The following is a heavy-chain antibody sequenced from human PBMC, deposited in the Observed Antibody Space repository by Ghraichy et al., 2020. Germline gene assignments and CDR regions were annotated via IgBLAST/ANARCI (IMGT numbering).Heavy chain of an antibody. CDR2: IYYSGST. CDR1: GGSISSSSYY. V-gene: IGHV4-39*01. J-gene: IGHJ4*02. Sequence: SETLSLTCTVSGGSISSSSYYWGWIRQPPGKGLEWIGSIYYSGSTYYNPSLKSRVTISVDTSKNQFSLKLSSVTAADTAVYYCAGNWNYPKDYWGQGTLVTVSS. D-gene: IGHD1-7*01. CDR3: AGNWNYPKDY.